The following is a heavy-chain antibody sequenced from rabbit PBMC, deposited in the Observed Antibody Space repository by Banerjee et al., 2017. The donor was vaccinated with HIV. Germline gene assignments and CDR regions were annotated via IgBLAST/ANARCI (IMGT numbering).Heavy chain of an antibody. D-gene: IGHD2-1*01. Sequence: QSLEESGGDLVKPGASLTLTCTASGFSFMSSFYMCWVRQAPGKGLEWIGYIDPIFGSTYYATWVDGRFTISSHNAQNTLYLQLNSLTAADTATYFCAREILYDDYGDWGYYFNLWGQGTLVTVS. V-gene: IGHV1S40*01. CDR1: GFSFMSSFY. J-gene: IGHJ4*01. CDR2: IDPIFGST. CDR3: AREILYDDYGDWGYYFNL.